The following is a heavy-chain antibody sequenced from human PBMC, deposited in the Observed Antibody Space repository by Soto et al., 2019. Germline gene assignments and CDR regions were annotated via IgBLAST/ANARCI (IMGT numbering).Heavy chain of an antibody. V-gene: IGHV3-23*01. CDR3: AKDGASGSYPPYYYFGMDV. D-gene: IGHD1-26*01. J-gene: IGHJ6*02. CDR2: ISGSGVNA. CDR1: GFTFSSYA. Sequence: EVQLLESGGGLVQPGGSLRLSCAASGFTFSSYAMSWVRQAPGKGLEWVSTISGSGVNAYYADSGKRRFSISRDNSNNTLRLQMNSMRADDTAVYYCAKDGASGSYPPYYYFGMDVWGQGTTVTVSS.